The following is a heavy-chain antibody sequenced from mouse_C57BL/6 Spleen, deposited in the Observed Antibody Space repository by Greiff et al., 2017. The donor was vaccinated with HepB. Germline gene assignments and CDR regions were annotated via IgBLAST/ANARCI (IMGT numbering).Heavy chain of an antibody. Sequence: EVKLVESGGGLVKPGGSLKLSCAASGFTFSDYGMHWVRQAPEKGLEWVAYISSGSSTIYDADTVKGRFTISRDNAKNTLFLPMTSLRSEDTAMYYCARPRNWDYAMDYWGQGTSVTVSS. V-gene: IGHV5-17*01. CDR1: GFTFSDYG. CDR2: ISSGSSTI. D-gene: IGHD4-1*01. J-gene: IGHJ4*01. CDR3: ARPRNWDYAMDY.